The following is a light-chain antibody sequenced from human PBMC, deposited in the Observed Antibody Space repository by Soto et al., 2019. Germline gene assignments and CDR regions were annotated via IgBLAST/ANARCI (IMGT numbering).Light chain of an antibody. Sequence: EIVMTHTPATLSVSPWERATLSCRARPSVSSSLAWYQQKPGQAPRLLIYDASNRATDIPARFSGSGSGTDFTLTISSLEPEDFVVYYCQQRSNWPPVTFGGGTKVDI. CDR1: PSVSSS. CDR3: QQRSNWPPVT. J-gene: IGKJ4*01. V-gene: IGKV3-11*01. CDR2: DAS.